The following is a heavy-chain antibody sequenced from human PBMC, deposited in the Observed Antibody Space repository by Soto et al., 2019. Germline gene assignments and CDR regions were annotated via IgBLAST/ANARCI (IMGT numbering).Heavy chain of an antibody. J-gene: IGHJ4*02. Sequence: QVQLVQSGAEVKKPESSVKVSCKAPGGTFSTYAISWVRQAPGQGLEWMGGIIPMFGTANYAQRFQDRVTFTADESTSTVYMELSSLRSEDTAVYFCESGIQLWLRRINNGYSGWGEGTLVTVSS. CDR3: ESGIQLWLRRINNGYSG. V-gene: IGHV1-69*12. D-gene: IGHD5-18*01. CDR2: IIPMFGTA. CDR1: GGTFSTYA.